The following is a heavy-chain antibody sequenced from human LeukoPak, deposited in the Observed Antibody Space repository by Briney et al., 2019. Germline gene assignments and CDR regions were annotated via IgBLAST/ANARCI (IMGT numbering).Heavy chain of an antibody. D-gene: IGHD2-8*01. V-gene: IGHV1-8*01. J-gene: IGHJ5*02. Sequence: SVQVSCNASGFAFPSYDINWVRPATGQGLEWMGWMNPNRGNTGYTQKFQGRVTMTRNTSISTAYMELSSLRSEDTAVYYCARGPLIRRVDPWGQGTLVTVSS. CDR2: MNPNRGNT. CDR1: GFAFPSYD. CDR3: ARGPLIRRVDP.